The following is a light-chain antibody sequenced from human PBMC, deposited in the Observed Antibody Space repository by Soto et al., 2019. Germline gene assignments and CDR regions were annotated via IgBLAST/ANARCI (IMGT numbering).Light chain of an antibody. CDR2: DAS. CDR1: QTIRSY. CDR3: QHCNNWPLT. Sequence: EIVLTQSPATLSVSPGERATLSCRASQTIRSYLAWYQQRPGQAPRLLIYDASNRATDIPARFSGSGSGTDFTLTISSLEAEDFAVYYCQHCNNWPLTFGGGTKVEIK. V-gene: IGKV3-11*01. J-gene: IGKJ4*01.